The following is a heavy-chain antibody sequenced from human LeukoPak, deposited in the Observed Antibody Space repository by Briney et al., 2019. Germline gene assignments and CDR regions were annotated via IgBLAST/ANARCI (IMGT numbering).Heavy chain of an antibody. CDR1: GLTFSSYA. Sequence: GGSLRLSCAASGLTFSSYAMSWVRQAPGKGLEWVSGISGSGGSTNYADSVKGRFTISRDNSKNTLYLQMNSLRAEDTAVYYCAKDYYYDRSGDNAFDIWGQGTMVTVSS. CDR3: AKDYYYDRSGDNAFDI. CDR2: ISGSGGST. D-gene: IGHD3-22*01. J-gene: IGHJ3*02. V-gene: IGHV3-23*01.